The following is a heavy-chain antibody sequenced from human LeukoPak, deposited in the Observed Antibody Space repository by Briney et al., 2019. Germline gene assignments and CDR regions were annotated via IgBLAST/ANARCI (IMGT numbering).Heavy chain of an antibody. D-gene: IGHD3-22*01. J-gene: IGHJ3*02. CDR1: GGSISSYY. CDR2: IYYSGST. V-gene: IGHV4-39*01. CDR3: ARAPRSASRYMIVVVEDAFDI. Sequence: SETLSLTCTVSGGSISSYYWSWIRQPPGKGLEWIGSIYYSGSTYYNPSLKSRVTISVDTSKNQFSLKLSSVTAADTAVYYCARAPRSASRYMIVVVEDAFDIWGQGTMVTVSS.